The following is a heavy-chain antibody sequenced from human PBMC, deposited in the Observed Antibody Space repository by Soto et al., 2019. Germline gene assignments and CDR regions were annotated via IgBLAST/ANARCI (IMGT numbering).Heavy chain of an antibody. CDR2: IYWDDDK. D-gene: IGHD1-7*01. J-gene: IGHJ3*02. CDR1: GLSLRTSGVG. Sequence: QITLKESGPTLVKPTETLTLTCTFSGLSLRTSGVGVGWVRQSPGKALEWLALIYWDDDKRYRPSLKTKLTNKQDTSKHHVVLTMTNMDPVDTATSDCVHPTEPGTIVFDIWGQGGVVTVSS. CDR3: VHPTEPGTIVFDI. V-gene: IGHV2-5*02.